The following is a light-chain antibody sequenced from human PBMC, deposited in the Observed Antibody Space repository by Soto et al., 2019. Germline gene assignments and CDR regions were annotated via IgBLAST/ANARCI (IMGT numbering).Light chain of an antibody. V-gene: IGLV2-23*01. J-gene: IGLJ2*01. CDR1: SSDIVTYNL. CDR3: CSYAGITTLV. Sequence: QSALTQPASVSGSPGQSITISCTGTSSDIVTYNLVSWYQQHPGKVPKLMTYEGSKRPSGVSNRFSGSKSGNTASLTISGLQAEDGADYYCCSYAGITTLVFGGGTKVTVL. CDR2: EGS.